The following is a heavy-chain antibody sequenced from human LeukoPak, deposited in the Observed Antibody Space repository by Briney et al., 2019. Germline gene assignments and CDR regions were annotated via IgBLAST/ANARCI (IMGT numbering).Heavy chain of an antibody. CDR2: IYSGGTT. CDR1: GFTVNNNY. J-gene: IGHJ4*02. V-gene: IGHV3-53*01. Sequence: SGGSLRLSCAASGFTVNNNYMTWVRQAPGKGLVWVSVIYSGGTTYYADSVRGRFTISRDNSKNTLYLQMNSLRAEDTAVYYCARGSGKYYFDSWGQGTLVTVSS. D-gene: IGHD3-10*01. CDR3: ARGSGKYYFDS.